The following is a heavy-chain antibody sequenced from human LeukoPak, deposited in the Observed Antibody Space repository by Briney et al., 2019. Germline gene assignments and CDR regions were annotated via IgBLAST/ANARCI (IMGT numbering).Heavy chain of an antibody. J-gene: IGHJ5*02. CDR1: GGSISSSAYH. Sequence: PSETLSLTCTVSGGSISSSAYHWGWIRQPPGKGLQWIGSFYYSGSTYYNPSLKSRVTISVDTSKSQFSLKLSSVTAADTAVYYCARHHCLAVAGTLEQKYNWFDPWGQGALVTVSS. V-gene: IGHV4-39*01. CDR3: ARHHCLAVAGTLEQKYNWFDP. CDR2: FYYSGST. D-gene: IGHD6-19*01.